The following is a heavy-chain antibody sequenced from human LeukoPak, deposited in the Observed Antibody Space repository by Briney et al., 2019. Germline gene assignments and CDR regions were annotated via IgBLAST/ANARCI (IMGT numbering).Heavy chain of an antibody. V-gene: IGHV4-31*03. D-gene: IGHD2-15*01. CDR1: GGSISSGGYY. CDR2: IYYSGST. J-gene: IGHJ4*02. Sequence: SQTLSLTCTVSGGSISSGGYYWSWIRQHPGKGLEWIGYIYYSGSTYYNPSLKSRVTISVDTSKNQFSLKLSSVTAADTAVYYCARAAYCSGGSCLDYWGQGTLVTVST. CDR3: ARAAYCSGGSCLDY.